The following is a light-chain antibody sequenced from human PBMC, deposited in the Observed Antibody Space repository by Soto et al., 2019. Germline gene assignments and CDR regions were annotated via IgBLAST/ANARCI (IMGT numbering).Light chain of an antibody. Sequence: QSALTQPRSVSGSPGQSVTISCTGTSSGVGGYNYVSWYQQHPGKARKLMIHDVSKRPSGVPDRFSGSKSGNTASLTISGLQAEDEADYYCCSYAGSYTIFGGGTKLTVL. J-gene: IGLJ2*01. CDR1: SSGVGGYNY. CDR3: CSYAGSYTI. CDR2: DVS. V-gene: IGLV2-11*01.